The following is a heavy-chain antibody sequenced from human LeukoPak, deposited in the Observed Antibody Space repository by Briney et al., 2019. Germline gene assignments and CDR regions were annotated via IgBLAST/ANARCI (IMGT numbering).Heavy chain of an antibody. D-gene: IGHD3-3*01. CDR2: ISGSGGST. V-gene: IGHV3-23*01. Sequence: GGSLRFSCAASGFTFSSYAMGWVRQAPGKGLEWVSAISGSGGSTYYADSVKGRFTISRDNSKNTLYLQMNSLRAEDTAVYYCARRQASTIFGVVRYYMDVWGKGTTVTVSS. J-gene: IGHJ6*03. CDR1: GFTFSSYA. CDR3: ARRQASTIFGVVRYYMDV.